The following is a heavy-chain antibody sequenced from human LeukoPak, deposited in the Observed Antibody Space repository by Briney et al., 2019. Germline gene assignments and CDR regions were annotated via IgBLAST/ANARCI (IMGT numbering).Heavy chain of an antibody. D-gene: IGHD5-18*01. CDR1: GFTFSNYE. V-gene: IGHV3-48*03. CDR3: ARDLVQLWSKDF. Sequence: GGSLRLSCAASGFTFSNYEFNWVRQAPGKGLEWVSYISSSGRNIYYATSVKGRFTISRDNAKNSLYLQMNSLRAEDTAVYYCARDLVQLWSKDFWGQGTLVTVSS. J-gene: IGHJ4*02. CDR2: ISSSGRNI.